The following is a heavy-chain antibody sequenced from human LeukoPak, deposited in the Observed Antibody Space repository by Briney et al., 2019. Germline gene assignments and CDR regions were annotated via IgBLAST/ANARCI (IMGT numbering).Heavy chain of an antibody. D-gene: IGHD3-3*01. J-gene: IGHJ4*02. Sequence: SETLSLTCAVYGGSFSGYYWSWIRQPPGKGLEWIGEINHSGSTNYNPSLKSRVTISVDTSKNQFSLKLSSVTAADTAVYYCARLFSGNYDFWSGYSHYFDYWGQGNLVTVSS. CDR3: ARLFSGNYDFWSGYSHYFDY. V-gene: IGHV4-34*01. CDR2: INHSGST. CDR1: GGSFSGYY.